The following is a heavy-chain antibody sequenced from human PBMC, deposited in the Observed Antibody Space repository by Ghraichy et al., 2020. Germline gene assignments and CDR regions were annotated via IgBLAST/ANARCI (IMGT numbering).Heavy chain of an antibody. CDR1: GFTFSSYW. CDR3: ARPISRGSYAY. CDR2: IKQDGSQK. Sequence: GESLNISCAASGFTFSSYWMTWVRQAPGKGLEWVANIKQDGSQKYYVDSVKGRFTISRDNAKNSLYLQMNSLRAEDTAVYYCARPISRGSYAYWGQGTLVTVSS. D-gene: IGHD3-10*01. J-gene: IGHJ4*02. V-gene: IGHV3-7*03.